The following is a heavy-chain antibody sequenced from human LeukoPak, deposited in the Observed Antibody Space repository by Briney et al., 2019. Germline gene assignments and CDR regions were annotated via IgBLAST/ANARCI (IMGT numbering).Heavy chain of an antibody. D-gene: IGHD3-10*01. V-gene: IGHV3-53*01. CDR2: IYSGGST. Sequence: PGGSLRLSCAASGFTVSSNYMSWVRQAPGKGLEWVSVIYSGGSTYYADSVKGRFTISRDNAKNSLYLQMNSLRAEDTAVYYCARDPLYGSGSYHNWFDPWGQGTLVTVSS. CDR1: GFTVSSNY. CDR3: ARDPLYGSGSYHNWFDP. J-gene: IGHJ5*02.